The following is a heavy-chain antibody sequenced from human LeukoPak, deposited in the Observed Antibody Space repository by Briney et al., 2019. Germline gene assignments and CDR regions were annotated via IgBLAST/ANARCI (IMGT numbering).Heavy chain of an antibody. V-gene: IGHV4-39*01. CDR2: IYYSGST. CDR3: ARHPGYCSSTSCSYYYYMDV. D-gene: IGHD2-2*01. CDR1: GGSISSSSYY. J-gene: IGHJ6*03. Sequence: SETLSLTCTVSGGSISSSSYYWGWIRQPPGKGLEWIGSIYYSGSTYYNPSLKSRVTISVDTSKNQFSLKLSSVTAADTAVYYCARHPGYCSSTSCSYYYYMDVWGKGTTVTISS.